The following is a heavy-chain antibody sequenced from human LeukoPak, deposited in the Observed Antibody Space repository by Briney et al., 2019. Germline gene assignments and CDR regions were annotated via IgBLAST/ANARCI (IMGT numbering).Heavy chain of an antibody. J-gene: IGHJ6*03. CDR3: ARDYGDYVDYYYYMDV. Sequence: GGSLRLSCAASGFTFNNYAMHWVRQAPGKGLEWVAVISYDGSNKYYADSVKGRFTISRDNSKNTLYLQMNSLRAEDTAVYYCARDYGDYVDYYYYMDVWGKGTTVTVSS. V-gene: IGHV3-30*04. CDR1: GFTFNNYA. CDR2: ISYDGSNK. D-gene: IGHD4-17*01.